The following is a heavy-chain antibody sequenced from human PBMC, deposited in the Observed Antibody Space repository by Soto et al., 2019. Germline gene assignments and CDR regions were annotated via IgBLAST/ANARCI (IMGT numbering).Heavy chain of an antibody. Sequence: SETLSLTCTLSSGSIGIYYWTWIRQPPGKGLEWIGHIYYSGSTNYNPSLKSRLTLSLDTSKNQFSLKLTSVTAADTAVYYCARVGRLITAAGLLDAWGQGTLVTVSS. V-gene: IGHV4-59*01. CDR1: SGSIGIYY. J-gene: IGHJ5*02. D-gene: IGHD6-13*01. CDR3: ARVGRLITAAGLLDA. CDR2: IYYSGST.